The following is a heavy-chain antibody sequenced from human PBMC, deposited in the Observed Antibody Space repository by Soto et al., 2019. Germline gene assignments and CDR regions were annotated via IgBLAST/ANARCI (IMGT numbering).Heavy chain of an antibody. Sequence: SGPTLVNPTQTLTLTCTFSGFSLSTSGVGVGWIRQPPGKALEWLALIYWNNDKRYSPSLKSRLTITKDTSKNQVVLTMTNMDPVDTATYYCAHTTEMATPADYWGQGTLVTVSS. CDR2: IYWNNDK. V-gene: IGHV2-5*01. CDR3: AHTTEMATPADY. CDR1: GFSLSTSGVG. J-gene: IGHJ4*02. D-gene: IGHD2-15*01.